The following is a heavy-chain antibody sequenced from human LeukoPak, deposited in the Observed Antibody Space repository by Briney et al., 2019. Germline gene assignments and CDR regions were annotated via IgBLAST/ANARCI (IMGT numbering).Heavy chain of an antibody. V-gene: IGHV4-31*03. CDR2: IYYSGST. D-gene: IGHD1-7*01. CDR3: ASLTGTTGTVFDY. Sequence: SQTLSLTCTLSRGSIRIGGYYWSWIRQHPGKGLEWIGYIYYSGSTYYNPSLKSRVTISVDTSKNQFSLKLSSVTAADTAVYYCASLTGTTGTVFDYWGQGTLVTVSS. CDR1: RGSIRIGGYY. J-gene: IGHJ4*02.